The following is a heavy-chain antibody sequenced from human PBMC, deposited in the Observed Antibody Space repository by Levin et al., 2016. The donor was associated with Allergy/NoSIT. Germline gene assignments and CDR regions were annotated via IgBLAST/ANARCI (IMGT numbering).Heavy chain of an antibody. CDR2: INSNSESV. CDR1: GFTVSSNY. J-gene: IGHJ4*02. Sequence: GESLKISCAASGFTVSSNYMSWVRRAPGKGLDWVSYINSNSESVYYADSVRGRFTISRDNAKNSLYLQMNSLRDEDTAVYYCARDLWEMTTITEVDYWGQGTLVTVSS. D-gene: IGHD5-24*01. CDR3: ARDLWEMTTITEVDY. V-gene: IGHV3-48*02.